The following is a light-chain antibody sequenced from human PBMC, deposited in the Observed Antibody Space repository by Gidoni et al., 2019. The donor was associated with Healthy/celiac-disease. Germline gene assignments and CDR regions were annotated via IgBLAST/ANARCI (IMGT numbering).Light chain of an antibody. CDR2: GAS. CDR3: QQYGSSPWT. CDR1: QSVSSSY. J-gene: IGKJ1*01. V-gene: IGKV3-20*01. Sequence: IVLTQSPGTLSLSPGERATLSCSASQSVSSSYLAWYQQKPGQAHRLLIYGASSRATGIPDRFSGSGSGTDFTLTISRLKPEDFAVYYCQQYGSSPWTFGQGTKVEIK.